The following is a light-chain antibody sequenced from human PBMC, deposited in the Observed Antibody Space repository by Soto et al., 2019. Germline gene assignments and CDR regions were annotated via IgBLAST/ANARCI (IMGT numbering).Light chain of an antibody. CDR1: QSVSGT. V-gene: IGKV3-15*01. CDR3: QQYNNWPYT. CDR2: GAS. J-gene: IGKJ2*01. Sequence: EIVMTQSPATLSVSPGERATLSCRASQSVSGTLPWYQQKPGRAPRPLIYGASTRATGIPARFSGSGSGTEFTLTISSLQSEDFAVYYCQQYNNWPYTFGQGTKLEIK.